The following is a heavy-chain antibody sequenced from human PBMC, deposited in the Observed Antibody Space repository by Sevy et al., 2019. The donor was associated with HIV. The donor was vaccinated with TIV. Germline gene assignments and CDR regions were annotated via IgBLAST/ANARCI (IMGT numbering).Heavy chain of an antibody. CDR1: GGSISSGGYY. D-gene: IGHD3-3*02. Sequence: SETLSLTCTVSGGSISSGGYYWSWMRQVPGKGLEWIGYIHYSGSNYYNPPLQSRATVSRDTSKNQFFLNLSSMTAADTAVYFCARRAPIFGYFDYWGQGTRVTVSS. CDR2: IHYSGSN. CDR3: ARRAPIFGYFDY. V-gene: IGHV4-31*02. J-gene: IGHJ4*02.